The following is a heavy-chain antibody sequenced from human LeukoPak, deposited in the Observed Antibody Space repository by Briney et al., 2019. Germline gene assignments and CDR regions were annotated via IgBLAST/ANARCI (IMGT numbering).Heavy chain of an antibody. CDR2: INPSGGST. Sequence: ASVTVSCTASGYTFTSYYMHWVRPAPGQGLEWMGIINPSGGSTSYAQKFQGRVTMTRDTSTSTVYMELSSLRSEDTAVYYCARVVRSSGHFDYWGQGTLVTVSS. V-gene: IGHV1-46*01. CDR3: ARVVRSSGHFDY. CDR1: GYTFTSYY. D-gene: IGHD6-19*01. J-gene: IGHJ4*02.